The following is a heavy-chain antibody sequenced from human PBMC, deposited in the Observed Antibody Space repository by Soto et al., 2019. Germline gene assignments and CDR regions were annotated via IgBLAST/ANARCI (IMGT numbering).Heavy chain of an antibody. CDR2: IIPILGIA. D-gene: IGHD4-17*01. Sequence: QVQLVQSGAEVKKPGSSVKVSCKASGGTFSSYTISWVRQAPGQGLEWMGRIIPILGIANYAQKFQGRVTINADKSTSTAYMELSRLRSEDTAVYYCARDVDYGDYVGYFQNWGQGTLVTVSS. J-gene: IGHJ1*01. CDR3: ARDVDYGDYVGYFQN. V-gene: IGHV1-69*08. CDR1: GGTFSSYT.